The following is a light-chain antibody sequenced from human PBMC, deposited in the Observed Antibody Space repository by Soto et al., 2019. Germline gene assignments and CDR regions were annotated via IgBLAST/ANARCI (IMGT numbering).Light chain of an antibody. CDR2: AAS. J-gene: IGKJ4*01. CDR1: QGISSY. Sequence: AIRMTQSPSSLPASTGDRVTITCRASQGISSYLAWYQQKPGKAPKLLIYAASTLQSGVPSRFSGSGSGTDFTLTISCLQSEDFATYYCQQYYSYPPGLTFGGGTKVEIK. CDR3: QQYYSYPPGLT. V-gene: IGKV1-8*01.